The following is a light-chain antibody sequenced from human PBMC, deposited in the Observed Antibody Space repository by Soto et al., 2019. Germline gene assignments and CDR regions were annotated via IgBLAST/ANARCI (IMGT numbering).Light chain of an antibody. Sequence: EILMTQSPATLSVSPGEGATLSCRASHRVNTYLAWYQQRPGQAPRLLIYDASTRATGIPARFSGSGSGTDFTLTISSLEPEDFAVYYCQQRSNWPIITFGQGTRLEI. CDR1: HRVNTY. V-gene: IGKV3-11*01. J-gene: IGKJ5*01. CDR2: DAS. CDR3: QQRSNWPIIT.